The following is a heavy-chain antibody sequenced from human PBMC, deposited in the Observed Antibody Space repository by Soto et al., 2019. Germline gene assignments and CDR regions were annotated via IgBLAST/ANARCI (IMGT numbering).Heavy chain of an antibody. V-gene: IGHV5-51*01. CDR3: ARVGWERLPEAFDI. J-gene: IGHJ3*02. Sequence: PGESLKISCKASGYTFTKYWIGWVRQTPGKGLEWMGIIYPGDSNLRYSPSFRGQVTISADKSISTAYLQWTRVQASDSAMYYCARVGWERLPEAFDIWGQGTMVTVSS. CDR1: GYTFTKYW. D-gene: IGHD1-26*01. CDR2: IYPGDSNL.